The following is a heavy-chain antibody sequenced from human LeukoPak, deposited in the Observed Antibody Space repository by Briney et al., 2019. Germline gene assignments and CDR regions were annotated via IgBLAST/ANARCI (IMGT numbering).Heavy chain of an antibody. V-gene: IGHV4-38-2*02. CDR3: AREGYDSSGYQNGAFDY. Sequence: SETLSLTCTVSGYSISSGYYWGWIRQPPGKGLEWLGNIYYTGSTYYNPSLKSRVTISVDTSKNQFSLKLSSVTAADTAVYYCAREGYDSSGYQNGAFDYRGQGTLVTVSS. D-gene: IGHD3-22*01. CDR1: GYSISSGYY. CDR2: IYYTGST. J-gene: IGHJ4*02.